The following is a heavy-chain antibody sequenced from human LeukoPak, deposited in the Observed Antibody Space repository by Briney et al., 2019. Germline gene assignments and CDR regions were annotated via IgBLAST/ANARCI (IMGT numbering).Heavy chain of an antibody. Sequence: SETLSLTCAVSGGSISSGGYSWSWIRQPPGKGLEWIGYIYHSGSTYYNPSLKSRVTISVDRSKNQFSLKLSSVTAADTAVYYRSRTYYYGSGSYYYFDYWGQGTLVTVSS. CDR2: IYHSGST. D-gene: IGHD3-10*01. J-gene: IGHJ4*02. CDR1: GGSISSGGYS. V-gene: IGHV4-30-2*01. CDR3: SRTYYYGSGSYYYFDY.